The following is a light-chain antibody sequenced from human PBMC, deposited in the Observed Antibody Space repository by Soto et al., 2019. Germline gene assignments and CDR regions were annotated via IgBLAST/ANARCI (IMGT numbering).Light chain of an antibody. J-gene: IGLJ3*02. CDR3: SSYTSSSPWE. CDR1: SSDVGAYNY. CDR2: EVS. V-gene: IGLV2-14*01. Sequence: QSVLTQPASVSGSPGQSITISCTGTSSDVGAYNYVSWYQQHPGKAPKLMIYEVSNRPSGVSNRFSGAKSGDTASLTISGLQSEDEADYYCSSYTSSSPWEFGGGTKVTVL.